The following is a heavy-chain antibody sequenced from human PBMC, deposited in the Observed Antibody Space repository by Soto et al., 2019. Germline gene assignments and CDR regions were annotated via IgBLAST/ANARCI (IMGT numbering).Heavy chain of an antibody. Sequence: ASVKVSCKASGYTFTGYYMHWVRQAPGQGLEWMGWINPNSGGTNYAQKFQGWVTMTRDTSISTAYMELSRLRSDDTAVYYCASKSDCIAARSTCYYGMDVWGQGTTVTVSS. CDR3: ASKSDCIAARSTCYYGMDV. CDR2: INPNSGGT. D-gene: IGHD6-6*01. CDR1: GYTFTGYY. V-gene: IGHV1-2*04. J-gene: IGHJ6*02.